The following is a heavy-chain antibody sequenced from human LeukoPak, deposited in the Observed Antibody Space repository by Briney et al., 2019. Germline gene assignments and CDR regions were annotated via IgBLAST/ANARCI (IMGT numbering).Heavy chain of an antibody. CDR2: MNPNSGNT. J-gene: IGHJ4*02. Sequence: GASVKVSCKASGYTFTSYDINWVRQATGQGLEWMGWMNPNSGNTGYAQKFQGRVTMTRNTSISTAYMELRSLRSDDTAVYYCARGWTSGYCSGGSCYSGSGYWGQGTLVTVSS. CDR3: ARGWTSGYCSGGSCYSGSGY. V-gene: IGHV1-8*01. D-gene: IGHD2-15*01. CDR1: GYTFTSYD.